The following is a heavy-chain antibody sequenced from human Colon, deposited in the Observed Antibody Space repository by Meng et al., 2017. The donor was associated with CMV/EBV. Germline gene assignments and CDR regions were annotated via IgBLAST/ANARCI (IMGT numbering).Heavy chain of an antibody. CDR1: GFTFSDYY. J-gene: IGHJ5*02. D-gene: IGHD3-3*01. V-gene: IGHV3-11*01. CDR3: ARGEYDFWRGYYH. CDR2: IGGSGTTI. Sequence: AASGFTFSDYYMSWIRQAPGKGLEWVSYIGGSGTTISYADSVKGRFTISRDNAKNSLYLQMNSLRAEDTAVYYCARGEYDFWRGYYHWGQGTLVTVSS.